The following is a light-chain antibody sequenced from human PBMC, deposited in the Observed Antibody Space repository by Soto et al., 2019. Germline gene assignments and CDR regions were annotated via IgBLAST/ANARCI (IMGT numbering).Light chain of an antibody. CDR1: SGHSSYA. J-gene: IGLJ2*01. Sequence: QPVLTQSPSASASLGASVKLTCTLSSGHSSYAIAWHQQQPEKGPRYLMKLNSDGSHSKGDGIPDRFSGSSSGAERYLTISSLQSEDEADYYCQTWGTGPSGVFGGGTKLTVL. CDR3: QTWGTGPSGV. CDR2: LNSDGSH. V-gene: IGLV4-69*01.